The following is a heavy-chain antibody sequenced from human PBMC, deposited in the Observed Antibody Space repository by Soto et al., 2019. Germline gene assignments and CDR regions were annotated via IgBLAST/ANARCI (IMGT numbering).Heavy chain of an antibody. V-gene: IGHV3-11*06. CDR1: GFIFSDYY. J-gene: IGHJ6*02. CDR3: AKPWPKYTTLVGYDYDMDV. D-gene: IGHD3-10*01. CDR2: ISRRSDYI. Sequence: QVQLVESGGGLVKPGGSLRLSCAASGFIFSDYYMTWVRQAPGQGLEGISYISRRSDYIKYADSVRGRFTISRDNAKNSLYLPMNSRRGEDTAVYYCAKPWPKYTTLVGYDYDMDVWGQGTTVTVSS.